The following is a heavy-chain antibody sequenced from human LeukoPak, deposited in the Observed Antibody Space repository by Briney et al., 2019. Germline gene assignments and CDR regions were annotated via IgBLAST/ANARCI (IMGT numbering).Heavy chain of an antibody. CDR2: IYTTGST. CDR3: ARVTGTTLYYYMDV. CDR1: GGSISSYY. D-gene: IGHD1-7*01. Sequence: SETLSLTCTVSGGSISSYYWSWIRQAAGKGLEWIGRIYTTGSTNYNPSLKSRVTMSVDTSKNQFSLKLSSVTAADTAVYYCARVTGTTLYYYMDVWGKGTTVTVSS. J-gene: IGHJ6*03. V-gene: IGHV4-4*07.